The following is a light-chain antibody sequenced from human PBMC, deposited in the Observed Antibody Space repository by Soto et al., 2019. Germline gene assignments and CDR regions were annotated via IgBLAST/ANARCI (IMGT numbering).Light chain of an antibody. CDR1: SSNIGNNF. V-gene: IGLV1-51*02. CDR2: ENN. Sequence: QSVLTQPPSVSGAPGQRVTISCSGSSSNIGNNFVSWYQQLPGTAPKLLIHENNKRPSAIPDRFSGSKSGTSATLGITGLQAGDEADYYCASCDSSLSAGVFGGGTKLTVL. CDR3: ASCDSSLSAGV. J-gene: IGLJ2*01.